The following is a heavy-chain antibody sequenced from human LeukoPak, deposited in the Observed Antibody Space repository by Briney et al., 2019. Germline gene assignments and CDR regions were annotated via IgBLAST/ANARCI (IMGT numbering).Heavy chain of an antibody. J-gene: IGHJ5*01. CDR1: GYSLSELF. Sequence: ASVKVSCKASGYSLSELFTNWVRQAPGKGLEWMGGFDPENGEPMYAQKFQGRVTMTEDTSTDTAYMELRSLRSEDTAVYYCATEKDYLLDSWGQGTLVTVSS. D-gene: IGHD4-11*01. CDR3: ATEKDYLLDS. V-gene: IGHV1-24*01. CDR2: FDPENGEP.